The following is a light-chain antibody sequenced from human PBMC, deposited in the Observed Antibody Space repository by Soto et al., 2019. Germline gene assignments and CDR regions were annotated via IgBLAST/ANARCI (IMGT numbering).Light chain of an antibody. Sequence: EIVLTHSPGTLSLSPWEIATLSCWASQSVSSSYLAWYQQIPGQAPRLLIYGASSRATGMPDRFSGSGSGTDFTLTISRLEPEDFAVYYCQQYGTSPMTFGQGTKVDIK. CDR2: GAS. V-gene: IGKV3-20*01. CDR1: QSVSSSY. J-gene: IGKJ1*01. CDR3: QQYGTSPMT.